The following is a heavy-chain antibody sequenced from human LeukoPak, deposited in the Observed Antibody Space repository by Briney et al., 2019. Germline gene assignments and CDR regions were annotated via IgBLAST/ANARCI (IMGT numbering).Heavy chain of an antibody. CDR3: AKPREGSSSWYAAG. CDR1: VFTFSDYY. CDR2: ISSGSDYG. Sequence: PGGSLRLSCAASVFTFSDYYMSWIRQAPGKGLEWVSYISSGSDYGNYADSVKGRFTISRDNSKNTLYLQMNSLRPEDTAVYYCAKPREGSSSWYAAGWGQGTLVTVSS. J-gene: IGHJ4*02. V-gene: IGHV3-11*06. D-gene: IGHD6-13*01.